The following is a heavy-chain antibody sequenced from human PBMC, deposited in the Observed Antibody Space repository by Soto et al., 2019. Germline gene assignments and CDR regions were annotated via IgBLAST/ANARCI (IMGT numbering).Heavy chain of an antibody. V-gene: IGHV4-59*01. CDR1: GGSNSSYY. D-gene: IGHD6-13*01. Sequence: SANLSPTCTVSGGSNSSYYWRCIRQPPGKGLEWVVYIYYSGGSNYNPSLKSRVAISVATSKYQFSMKLRSVPAADTAVYYCSRTAPIAAAGTANWLDPSAQGPLVNVSS. J-gene: IGHJ5*02. CDR2: IYYSGGS. CDR3: SRTAPIAAAGTANWLDP.